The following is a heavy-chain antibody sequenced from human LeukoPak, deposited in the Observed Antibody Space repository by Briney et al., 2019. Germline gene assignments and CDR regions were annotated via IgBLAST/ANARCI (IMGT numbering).Heavy chain of an antibody. Sequence: PSETLSLTCSVSGGSISSYYWSWIRQPPGKGLEWIGYIYYSGSTNYSPSLESRATISVDASKNHFSLTLSSVTAADTAVYYCARLGISYWYFDLWGRGTLITVTS. CDR3: ARLGISYWYFDL. CDR2: IYYSGST. D-gene: IGHD2/OR15-2a*01. CDR1: GGSISSYY. J-gene: IGHJ2*01. V-gene: IGHV4-59*08.